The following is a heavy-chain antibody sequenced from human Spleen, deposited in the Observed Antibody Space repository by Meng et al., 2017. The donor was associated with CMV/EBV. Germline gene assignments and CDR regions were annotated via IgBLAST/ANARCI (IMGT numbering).Heavy chain of an antibody. CDR2: INPNSGGT. J-gene: IGHJ5*02. V-gene: IGHV1-2*02. CDR1: GYTFTGYY. Sequence: ASVKVSCKASGYTFTGYYMHWVRQAPGQGLEWMGWINPNSGGTNYAQKCQGRVTMTRDTSISTAYMELSRLRSDDTAVYYCARDHDSSGWYTPWGQGTLVTVSS. D-gene: IGHD6-19*01. CDR3: ARDHDSSGWYTP.